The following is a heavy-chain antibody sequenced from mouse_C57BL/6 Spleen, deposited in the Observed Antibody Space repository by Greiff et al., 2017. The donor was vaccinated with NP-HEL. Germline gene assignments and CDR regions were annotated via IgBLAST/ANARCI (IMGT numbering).Heavy chain of an antibody. V-gene: IGHV3-6*01. CDR2: ISYDGSN. D-gene: IGHD1-1*01. CDR3: AREHGSSLYAMDY. Sequence: EVQLQESGPGLVKPSQSLSLTCSVTGYSITSGYYWNWIRQFPGNKLEWMGYISYDGSNNYNPSLKNRISITRDTSKNQFFLKLNSVTTEDTATYYCAREHGSSLYAMDYWGQGTSVTVSS. J-gene: IGHJ4*01. CDR1: GYSITSGYY.